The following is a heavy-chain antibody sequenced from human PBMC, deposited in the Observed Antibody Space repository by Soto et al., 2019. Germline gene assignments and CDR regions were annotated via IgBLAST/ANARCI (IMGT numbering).Heavy chain of an antibody. Sequence: QVQLVESGGGVVQPGRSLRLSCAASGFTVSSYGMHWVRQAPGKGLEWVAIVSYDGSNKYYADSVKGRFTISRDNSRNTLCLQMNSMRAEDTAVYYFAKDLGELSPESYDYWGQGTLVTVSS. CDR3: AKDLGELSPESYDY. CDR2: VSYDGSNK. CDR1: GFTVSSYG. D-gene: IGHD3-16*02. V-gene: IGHV3-30*18. J-gene: IGHJ4*02.